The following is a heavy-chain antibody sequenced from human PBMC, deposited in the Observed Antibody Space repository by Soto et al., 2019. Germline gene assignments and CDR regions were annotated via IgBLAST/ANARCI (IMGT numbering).Heavy chain of an antibody. V-gene: IGHV4-39*01. CDR2: IYFSGST. CDR1: GVSISNTSYY. J-gene: IGHJ4*02. CDR3: ARHGSY. Sequence: SETLSLTCTVSGVSISNTSYYWGWIRQPHGKELEWIGTIYFSGSTFYNPSLKSRITISVDKSKNQFSLSLITVTAADTAVYYCARHGSYWAQGPLATVS.